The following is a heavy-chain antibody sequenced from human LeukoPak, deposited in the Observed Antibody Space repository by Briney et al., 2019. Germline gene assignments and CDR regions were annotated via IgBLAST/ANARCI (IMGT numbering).Heavy chain of an antibody. J-gene: IGHJ4*02. Sequence: SQTLSLTCAVSGGSISSGSYSWSWIRQPPGKGLEWIGYIYPRGSTYYNPSLKSRVILSLDRSANQFSLNLSSVTAADTAVYYCARFSPRAMGNYLDFWGQGTLVAVSS. V-gene: IGHV4-30-2*01. D-gene: IGHD7-27*01. CDR3: ARFSPRAMGNYLDF. CDR1: GGSISSGSYS. CDR2: IYPRGST.